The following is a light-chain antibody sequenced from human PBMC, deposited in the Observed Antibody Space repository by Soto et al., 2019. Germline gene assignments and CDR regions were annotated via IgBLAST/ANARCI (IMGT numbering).Light chain of an antibody. CDR3: CSYAGSSPHVV. CDR2: EGS. CDR1: SSDVGNYNL. Sequence: QSVLTQPASVSGSPGQSITISCTGTSSDVGNYNLVSWYQQHPGKAPKLMIYEGSKRPSGVSNRFSGSKSGNTASLTISGLQAEDEADYYCCSYAGSSPHVVFGGGTKLTVL. J-gene: IGLJ2*01. V-gene: IGLV2-23*01.